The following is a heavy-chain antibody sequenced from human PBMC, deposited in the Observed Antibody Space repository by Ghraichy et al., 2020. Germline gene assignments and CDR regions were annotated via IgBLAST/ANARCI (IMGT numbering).Heavy chain of an antibody. CDR3: ARGATVVRFFYFNGMDV. CDR2: ITASSRTT. J-gene: IGHJ6*02. D-gene: IGHD4-23*01. CDR1: GFSFSSHS. V-gene: IGHV3-48*02. Sequence: GESLNISCVGSGFSFSSHSMNWVRQSPGKGLEWVSYITASSRTTSYADSVRGRFTISRDNAQNSLYLQMNSLRDEDTAVYCCARGATVVRFFYFNGMDVWGQGTTVTVSS.